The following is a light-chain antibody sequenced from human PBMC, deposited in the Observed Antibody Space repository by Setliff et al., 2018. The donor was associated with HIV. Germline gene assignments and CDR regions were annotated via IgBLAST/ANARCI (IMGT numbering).Light chain of an antibody. J-gene: IGLJ1*01. Sequence: QSALAQPASVSGSPGQSITISCTGTSSDVGGYSHVSWYQQHPGKAPKLIIYEVRNRPSGVSNRFSGSKSGNTASRTISGLRAEDEADYYCSSYAITNTLPFGTGTKVTV. CDR2: EVR. V-gene: IGLV2-14*01. CDR1: SSDVGGYSH. CDR3: SSYAITNTLP.